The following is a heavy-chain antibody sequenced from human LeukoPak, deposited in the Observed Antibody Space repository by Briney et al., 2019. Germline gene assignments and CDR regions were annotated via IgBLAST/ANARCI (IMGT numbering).Heavy chain of an antibody. CDR1: GFTFRNSW. V-gene: IGHV3-7*03. Sequence: GGSLRLSCEASGFTFRNSWMTWVRQAPGKGLEWVASMNSGGSEIRYVDSVKGRFTISRDNAKNSLYLQMNSLRAEDTALYHCARRSDGATDYWGQGTLVTVSS. CDR2: MNSGGSEI. J-gene: IGHJ4*02. CDR3: ARRSDGATDY. D-gene: IGHD4/OR15-4a*01.